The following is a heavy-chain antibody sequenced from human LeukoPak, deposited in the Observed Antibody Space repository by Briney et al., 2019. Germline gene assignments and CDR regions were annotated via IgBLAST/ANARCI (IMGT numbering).Heavy chain of an antibody. CDR3: ARGSDYYGSGSYKSWLDP. J-gene: IGHJ5*02. CDR2: ISAYNGNT. V-gene: IGHV1-18*04. CDR1: GYTFAGYG. Sequence: ASVKVSCKASGYTFAGYGISWVRQAPGQGLEWMGWISAYNGNTNYAQKLQGRVTMTTDTSTSTAYMELRSLRSDDTAVYYCARGSDYYGSGSYKSWLDPWGQGTLVTVSS. D-gene: IGHD3-10*01.